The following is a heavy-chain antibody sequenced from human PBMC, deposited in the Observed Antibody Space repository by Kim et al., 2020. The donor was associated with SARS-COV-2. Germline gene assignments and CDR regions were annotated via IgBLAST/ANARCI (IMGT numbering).Heavy chain of an antibody. CDR3: ARDRGEQDY. J-gene: IGHJ4*02. D-gene: IGHD7-27*01. CDR2: SEK. V-gene: IGHV3-33*01. Sequence: SEKYYAESVKGRFTISRDNSRNTLYLQMNSLRAEDTAVYYCARDRGEQDYWGQGTLVTVAS.